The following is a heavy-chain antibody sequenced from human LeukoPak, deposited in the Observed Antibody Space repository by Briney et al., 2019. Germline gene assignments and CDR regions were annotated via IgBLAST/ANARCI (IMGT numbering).Heavy chain of an antibody. D-gene: IGHD1-26*01. V-gene: IGHV1-2*02. J-gene: IGHJ4*02. CDR2: INPNSGGT. Sequence: ASVKVSCKASGYTFIGYFIHGVRQAPGQGLEWMGWINPNSGGTNYAQKLQGRVTMTTDTSISTAYMDLSRLRSDDTAVYYCARGSIVGATFDYFDYWGQRTLVTVSS. CDR1: GYTFIGYF. CDR3: ARGSIVGATFDYFDY.